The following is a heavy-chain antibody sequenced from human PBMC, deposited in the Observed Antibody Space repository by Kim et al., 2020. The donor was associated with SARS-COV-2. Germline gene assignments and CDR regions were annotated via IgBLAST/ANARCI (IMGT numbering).Heavy chain of an antibody. D-gene: IGHD3-22*01. J-gene: IGHJ4*02. V-gene: IGHV6-1*01. Sequence: VKSRITINPDTSQNQFSLQLTSVTPEDTAVYYCARVGYYDSSGYYSYFDYWGQGTLVTVSS. CDR3: ARVGYYDSSGYYSYFDY.